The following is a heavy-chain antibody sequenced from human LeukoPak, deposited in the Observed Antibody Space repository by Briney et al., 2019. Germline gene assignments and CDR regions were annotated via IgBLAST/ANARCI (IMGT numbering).Heavy chain of an antibody. CDR3: ARRAVGMYNWFDP. J-gene: IGHJ5*02. CDR1: GGSFSNYF. V-gene: IGHV4-59*08. D-gene: IGHD1-26*01. CDR2: IYYTGST. Sequence: SETLSPTCTVSGGSFSNYFWTWIRQSPGKGLEWIGYIYYTGSTNYNPSLKSRVTISLDTSRNQFSLKLTSVTAADTAVYYCARRAVGMYNWFDPWGQGTLVTVSS.